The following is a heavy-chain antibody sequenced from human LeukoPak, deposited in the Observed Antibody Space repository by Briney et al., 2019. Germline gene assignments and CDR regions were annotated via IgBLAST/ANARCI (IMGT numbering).Heavy chain of an antibody. V-gene: IGHV1-3*01. CDR1: GYTFTSYA. J-gene: IGHJ4*02. D-gene: IGHD3-10*01. CDR3: ARVSVGTMVRGGGHFDY. Sequence: ASVKVSCKASGYTFTSYAMHWVRQAPGQRLEWMGWINAGNGNTKYSQKFQGRVTITRDTSASTAYMELSSLRSEDTAVYYCARVSVGTMVRGGGHFDYWGQGTLVTVSS. CDR2: INAGNGNT.